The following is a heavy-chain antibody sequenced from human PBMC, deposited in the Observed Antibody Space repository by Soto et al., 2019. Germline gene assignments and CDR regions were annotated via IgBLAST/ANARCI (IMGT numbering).Heavy chain of an antibody. D-gene: IGHD3-3*01. J-gene: IGHJ4*02. V-gene: IGHV1-18*01. Sequence: ASVKVSCKASGYTFTSYGISWVRQAPGQGLEWMGWISAYNGNTNYAQKLQGRVTMTTDTSTSTAYMELRSLRSDDTAVYYCARDDFWSGYPALFDYWGQGTLVTVSS. CDR3: ARDDFWSGYPALFDY. CDR2: ISAYNGNT. CDR1: GYTFTSYG.